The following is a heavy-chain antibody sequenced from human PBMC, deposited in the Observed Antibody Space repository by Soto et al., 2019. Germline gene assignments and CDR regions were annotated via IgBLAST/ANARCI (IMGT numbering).Heavy chain of an antibody. CDR1: VGSVSSGSYY. D-gene: IGHD4-17*01. V-gene: IGHV4-61*01. J-gene: IGHJ4*02. CDR2: IYYSGST. Sequence: PSSTLSLTCTVSVGSVSSGSYYCVWIRHPPGKGLEWIGYIYYSGSTNYNPSLKSRVTISVDTSKNQFSLKLSSVTAADTAVYYCARGSFGDTFDYWGQGTLVTVSS. CDR3: ARGSFGDTFDY.